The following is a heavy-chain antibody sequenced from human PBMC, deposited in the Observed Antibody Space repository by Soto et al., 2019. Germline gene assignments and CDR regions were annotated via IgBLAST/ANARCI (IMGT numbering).Heavy chain of an antibody. J-gene: IGHJ4*02. CDR2: IYNGGST. CDR3: VRGDTAMVDSGFDY. V-gene: IGHV3-53*01. CDR1: GFTVSSNY. Sequence: EVQLVESGGGLIQPGGSLRLSCAASGFTVSSNYMSWVRQAPGKGLEWVSIIYNGGSTYYADSVKGRFTISRDNSKNTLYLQMNSLRAEDTSEYYCVRGDTAMVDSGFDYWGQGTLVTVSS. D-gene: IGHD5-18*01.